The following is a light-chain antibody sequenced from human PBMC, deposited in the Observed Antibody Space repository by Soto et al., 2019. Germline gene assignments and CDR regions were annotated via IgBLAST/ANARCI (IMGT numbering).Light chain of an antibody. J-gene: IGKJ4*01. CDR1: QTISSW. CDR3: QQYNNWPRAT. Sequence: DIQMTQSPSTLSGSVGDRVTITCRASQTISSWLAWYQQKPGKAPKLLIYKASTLKSGVPSRFSGSGSGTEFNITISSLQSEDSAIYYCQQYNNWPRATFGGGTKVDIK. V-gene: IGKV1-5*03. CDR2: KAS.